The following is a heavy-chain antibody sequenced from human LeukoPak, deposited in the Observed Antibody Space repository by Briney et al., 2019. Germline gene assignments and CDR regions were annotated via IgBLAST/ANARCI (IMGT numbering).Heavy chain of an antibody. Sequence: GGSLRLSCAGSGFSFSSAWMSWVRQATGKGLEWVGRIRANAEGGTADYAATVKGRFTISRHDSDNPLYLQLSTLKIEHTATYYCTTDRKELENHWGQGTLVTVSS. CDR2: IRANAEGGTA. V-gene: IGHV3-15*01. CDR1: GFSFSSAW. D-gene: IGHD1-7*01. CDR3: TTDRKELENH. J-gene: IGHJ5*02.